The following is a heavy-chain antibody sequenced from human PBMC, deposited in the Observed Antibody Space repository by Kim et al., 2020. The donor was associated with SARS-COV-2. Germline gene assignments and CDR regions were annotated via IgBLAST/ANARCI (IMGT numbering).Heavy chain of an antibody. CDR1: SDSFSAYY. J-gene: IGHJ4*02. Sequence: SENLSLTCTVSSDSFSAYYWSWIRQIPGKGLEWIGYIFYSGSTNYNPSLKSRATISWDTSRNQFSLDLTSVTQADTAVYYCARSDVRASWHQFDYWGQG. CDR2: IFYSGST. V-gene: IGHV4-59*01. CDR3: ARSDVRASWHQFDY.